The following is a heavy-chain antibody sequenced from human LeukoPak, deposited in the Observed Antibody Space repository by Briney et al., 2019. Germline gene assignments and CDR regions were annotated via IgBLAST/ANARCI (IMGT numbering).Heavy chain of an antibody. Sequence: PGGSLRLSCAASGFNFDDYAMHWDRQAPGKGLEWVSGLSRDSDTEIYADSVRGRFTTSRDNAKNSLYLQMDSLRAEDTALYYCVRRYCTDTSYHHFDQWGQGTLVTVSS. CDR3: VRRYCTDTSYHHFDQ. D-gene: IGHD2-2*01. CDR1: GFNFDDYA. V-gene: IGHV3-9*01. J-gene: IGHJ4*02. CDR2: LSRDSDTE.